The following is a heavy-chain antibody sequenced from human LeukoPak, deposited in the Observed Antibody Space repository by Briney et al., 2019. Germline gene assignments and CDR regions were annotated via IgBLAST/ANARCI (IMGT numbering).Heavy chain of an antibody. V-gene: IGHV3-23*01. CDR1: GFTFSSYA. D-gene: IGHD6-13*01. J-gene: IGHJ4*02. CDR2: ISGSGGSP. Sequence: PGGSLRLSCAASGFTFSSYAMSWVRQAPGKGLEWVSTISGSGGSPYYADSVKGRFTISRDNSKNTLYLQVNSLRAEDTDVYYCAKNDYSTYTAWDYWGQGTLVTVSS. CDR3: AKNDYSTYTAWDY.